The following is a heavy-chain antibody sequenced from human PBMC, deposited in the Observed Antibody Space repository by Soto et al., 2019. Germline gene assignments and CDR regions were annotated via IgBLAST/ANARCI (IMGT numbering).Heavy chain of an antibody. D-gene: IGHD6-13*01. Sequence: EVQLLESGGGLVQPGGSLRLSCAASGFTFSSYAMSWVRQAPGKGLEWVSVISGSGGSTYYADSVKGRFTISRDNSQERLYLQMNSLRAEGTAVYYCAKVVYGSTIYYLDYWGQGTLVTVSS. CDR1: GFTFSSYA. J-gene: IGHJ4*02. CDR3: AKVVYGSTIYYLDY. CDR2: ISGSGGST. V-gene: IGHV3-23*01.